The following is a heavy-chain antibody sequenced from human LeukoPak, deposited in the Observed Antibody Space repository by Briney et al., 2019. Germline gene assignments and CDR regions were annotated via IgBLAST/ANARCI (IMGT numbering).Heavy chain of an antibody. CDR1: GFTFNTYN. Sequence: GGSLRLSCAASGFTFNTYNMNWVRQAPGKVLEWVSSISTSSSYIYYADSVKGRFTISRDNAKKSLYLQMSSLRAEDTAVYYCARDHELYCSGGSCSRMDVWGKGTTVTISS. J-gene: IGHJ6*03. V-gene: IGHV3-21*01. D-gene: IGHD2-15*01. CDR2: ISTSSSYI. CDR3: ARDHELYCSGGSCSRMDV.